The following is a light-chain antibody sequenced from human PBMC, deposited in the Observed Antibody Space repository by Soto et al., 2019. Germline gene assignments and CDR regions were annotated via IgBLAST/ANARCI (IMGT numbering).Light chain of an antibody. CDR2: EVN. V-gene: IGLV2-23*02. J-gene: IGLJ1*01. CDR1: SSEIGTYNL. Sequence: QSVLTQPASVSGSPGQSITISCTGTSSEIGTYNLVSWYQQHPGKAPKLMIYEVNKRPSGVSVRFSGSKSGNTASLTIFGFQAEDEADYYCCSYAGSSTFYVFGTGTKVTVL. CDR3: CSYAGSSTFYV.